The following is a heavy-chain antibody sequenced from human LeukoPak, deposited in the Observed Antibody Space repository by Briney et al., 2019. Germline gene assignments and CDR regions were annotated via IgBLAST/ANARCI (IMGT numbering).Heavy chain of an antibody. D-gene: IGHD3-10*01. Sequence: ASVKVSCKASGYTFTGYYIHWVRQAPGQGLEWMVWINPNRGGANYAQKFQGRVTLPREPSITKAYMALSRLRSDDTAVYYCARRPYLVRGVIIDYWGQRTLVTVSS. J-gene: IGHJ4*02. V-gene: IGHV1-2*02. CDR3: ARRPYLVRGVIIDY. CDR2: INPNRGGA. CDR1: GYTFTGYY.